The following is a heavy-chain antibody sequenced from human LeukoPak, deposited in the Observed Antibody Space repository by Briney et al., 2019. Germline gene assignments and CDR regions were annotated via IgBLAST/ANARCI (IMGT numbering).Heavy chain of an antibody. V-gene: IGHV3-23*01. Sequence: GGSLRLSCAASGFTFSSYAMSWVRQAPGKGLVWVSVISGSGGRTYYADSVKGRFTISRDNSKNTLYVQMNSLRAEDTAVYYCAKDLLAATIGYYFDYWGQGTLVTVSS. CDR3: AKDLLAATIGYYFDY. CDR2: ISGSGGRT. CDR1: GFTFSSYA. J-gene: IGHJ4*02. D-gene: IGHD5-12*01.